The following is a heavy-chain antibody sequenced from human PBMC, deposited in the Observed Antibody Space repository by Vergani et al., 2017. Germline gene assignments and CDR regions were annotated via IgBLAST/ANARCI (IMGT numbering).Heavy chain of an antibody. CDR3: ARDRGIAAAGTTTYYYYYGMDV. J-gene: IGHJ6*02. CDR1: GGSISSYY. D-gene: IGHD6-13*01. CDR2: IYYSGST. V-gene: IGHV4-59*01. Sequence: QVQLQESGPGLVKPSETLSLTCTVSGGSISSYYWSWIRQPPGKGLEWIGYIYYSGSTNYNPSLKSRVTISVDTSKNQFSLKLSSVTAADTAVYYCARDRGIAAAGTTTYYYYYGMDVWGQGTTVTVSS.